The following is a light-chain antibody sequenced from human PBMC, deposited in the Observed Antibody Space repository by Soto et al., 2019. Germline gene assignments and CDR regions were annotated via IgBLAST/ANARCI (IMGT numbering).Light chain of an antibody. J-gene: IGKJ3*01. CDR2: AAS. CDR3: QKYNSSPFT. Sequence: DIQITQSTASLYATGGVTVTTTCRASQGISIYLAWYQHKPGKVPRLLIYAASTWPSGVPSRISGSGSGTEFTLTISSLQPEDFATYYCQKYNSSPFTFGPGTKVDIK. CDR1: QGISIY. V-gene: IGKV1-27*01.